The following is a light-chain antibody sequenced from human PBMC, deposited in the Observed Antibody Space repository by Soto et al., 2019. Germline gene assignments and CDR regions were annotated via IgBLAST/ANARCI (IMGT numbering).Light chain of an antibody. V-gene: IGKV3-15*01. CDR1: QSVRSK. Sequence: EILMTQSPATLSVSPGERATLSCRASQSVRSKLAWYHQKPGQAPRLLIYGASTRANGVPARFSGSGSGTEFSLTISSLKSEDFAVYYCQQYSNWPLITFGQGTRLEIK. CDR3: QQYSNWPLIT. CDR2: GAS. J-gene: IGKJ5*01.